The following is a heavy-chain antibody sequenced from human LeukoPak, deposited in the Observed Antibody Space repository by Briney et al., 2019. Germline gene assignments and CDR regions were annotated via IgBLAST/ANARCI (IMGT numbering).Heavy chain of an antibody. CDR1: GFTFSDYY. CDR2: ISSSSSYT. D-gene: IGHD2-15*01. J-gene: IGHJ4*02. V-gene: IGHV3-11*06. CDR3: ASSPHSCSGGSCYSY. Sequence: GGSLRLSCAASGFTFSDYYMSWIRQAPGKGLERVSYISSSSSYTNYADSVKGRFTISRDNAKNSLYLQMNSLRAEDTAVYYCASSPHSCSGGSCYSYWGQGTLVTVSS.